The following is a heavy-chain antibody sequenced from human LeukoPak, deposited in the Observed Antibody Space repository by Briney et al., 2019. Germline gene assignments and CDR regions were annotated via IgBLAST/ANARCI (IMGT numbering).Heavy chain of an antibody. CDR2: ISGNGRNA. J-gene: IGHJ4*02. Sequence: PGGSLRLSCAASGFTFTTYAMSWVRLAPGKGLEWFSAISGNGRNAYSADSVKGRFTISRDSSKNTLYLQMNTLRADDTAVYYCARSWSGYFLFDYWGQGTPVTVSS. V-gene: IGHV3-23*01. CDR3: ARSWSGYFLFDY. D-gene: IGHD3-3*01. CDR1: GFTFTTYA.